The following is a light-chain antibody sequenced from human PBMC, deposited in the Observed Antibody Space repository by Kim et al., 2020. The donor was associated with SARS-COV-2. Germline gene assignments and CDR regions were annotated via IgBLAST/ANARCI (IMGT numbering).Light chain of an antibody. J-gene: IGLJ2*01. CDR3: SSRDSSGNHVV. CDR2: GKN. CDR1: SLRSYY. V-gene: IGLV3-19*01. Sequence: ALGQTVRITCQGDSLRSYYASWYQQKPGQAPVLVIYGKNNRPSGIPDRFSGSSSGNTASLTITGAQAEDEADYYCSSRDSSGNHVVFGGGTKVTVL.